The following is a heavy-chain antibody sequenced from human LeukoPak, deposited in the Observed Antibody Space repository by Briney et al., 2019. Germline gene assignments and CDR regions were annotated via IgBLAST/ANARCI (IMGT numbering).Heavy chain of an antibody. J-gene: IGHJ3*02. CDR2: IYYSGST. Sequence: SETLSLTCTVSGSSISSSSYYWGWLRQPPGKGLEWIGSIYYSGSTYYNPSLKSRVAISVDTSKNQFSLKLSSVTAADTAVYYCARHRPRRGYSYGYGAFDIWGQGTMVTVSS. CDR3: ARHRPRRGYSYGYGAFDI. V-gene: IGHV4-39*01. CDR1: GSSISSSSYY. D-gene: IGHD5-18*01.